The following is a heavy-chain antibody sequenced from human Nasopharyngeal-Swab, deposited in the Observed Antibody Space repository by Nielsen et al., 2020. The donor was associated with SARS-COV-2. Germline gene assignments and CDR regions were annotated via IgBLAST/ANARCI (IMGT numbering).Heavy chain of an antibody. J-gene: IGHJ6*02. D-gene: IGHD3-3*01. V-gene: IGHV3-21*01. CDR3: ARDGLDYDFWSAYFMDV. CDR2: ISSSISYI. CDR1: GFTFNNYN. Sequence: GGSLRPSCAASGFTFNNYNFNWVRQAPGQGLEWVSSISSSISYIYYADSVKGRFTISRDNAKNSLYLQMNSLRAEDTAVYYCARDGLDYDFWSAYFMDVWGQGTTVTVSS.